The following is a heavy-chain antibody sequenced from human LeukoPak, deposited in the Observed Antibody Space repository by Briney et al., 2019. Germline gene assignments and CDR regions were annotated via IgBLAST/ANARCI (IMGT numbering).Heavy chain of an antibody. CDR1: GFNFFTYG. Sequence: GGSLRLSCAASGFNFFTYGMHWVRQAPGKGLEWVAVIWYDGSNKYYADSVKGRFTISRDNSKSTLSLQMNSLRAEDTAVYYCARDFGGVAGTWYDAFDIWGRGTMVTVSS. V-gene: IGHV3-33*01. CDR2: IWYDGSNK. CDR3: ARDFGGVAGTWYDAFDI. D-gene: IGHD6-19*01. J-gene: IGHJ3*02.